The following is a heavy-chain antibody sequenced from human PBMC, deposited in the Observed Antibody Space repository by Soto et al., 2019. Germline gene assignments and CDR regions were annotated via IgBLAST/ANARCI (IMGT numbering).Heavy chain of an antibody. CDR3: ARGTGYYYGMDV. Sequence: SVKVSCKPSGGTFSSYAISWVRQAPGQGLEWMGGIIPIFGTADYTQKFQGRVTITADESTSTAYMELSSLRSEDTAVYYCARGTGYYYGMDVWGQGTTVTVSS. J-gene: IGHJ6*02. V-gene: IGHV1-69*13. CDR1: GGTFSSYA. CDR2: IIPIFGTA.